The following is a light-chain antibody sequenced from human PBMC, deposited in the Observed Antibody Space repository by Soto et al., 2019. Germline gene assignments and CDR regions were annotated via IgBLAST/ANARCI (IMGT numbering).Light chain of an antibody. CDR1: SSDVGGYNY. CDR3: SSYTSSLWV. V-gene: IGLV2-14*01. J-gene: IGLJ3*02. Sequence: QSALTQPASVSGSPGQSITISCTGTSSDVGGYNYVSWYQQHPGKASKLMIYDVSNRPSGVSNRFSGSKSGNTASLTISGLQAEDEADYYCSSYTSSLWVFGGGTKLTVL. CDR2: DVS.